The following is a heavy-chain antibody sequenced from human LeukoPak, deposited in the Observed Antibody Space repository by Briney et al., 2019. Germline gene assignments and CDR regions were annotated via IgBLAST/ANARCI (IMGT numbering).Heavy chain of an antibody. D-gene: IGHD3-10*01. V-gene: IGHV1-24*01. CDR3: ATGHYYGSGRLPQAMDV. Sequence: ASVKVSCKVSGHTLSELSMHWVRQGPGKGLEWRGGFDPEDVETIYAQKFQGRVTMTKDTSIETTYMELTSLTSEDTAVYYCATGHYYGSGRLPQAMDVWGKGTTVTISS. CDR2: FDPEDVET. J-gene: IGHJ6*04. CDR1: GHTLSELS.